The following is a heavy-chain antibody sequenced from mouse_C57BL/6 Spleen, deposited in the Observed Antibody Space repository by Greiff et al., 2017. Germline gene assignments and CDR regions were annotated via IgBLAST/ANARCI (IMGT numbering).Heavy chain of an antibody. V-gene: IGHV1-54*01. J-gene: IGHJ4*01. Sequence: VKLQESGAELVRPGTSVKVSCKASGYAFTNYLIEWVKQRPGQGLEWIGVINPGSGGTNYNEKFKGKATLTADKSSSTAYMQLSSLTSEDSAVYFCARFWDSYAMDYWGQGTSVTVSS. D-gene: IGHD4-1*01. CDR1: GYAFTNYL. CDR2: INPGSGGT. CDR3: ARFWDSYAMDY.